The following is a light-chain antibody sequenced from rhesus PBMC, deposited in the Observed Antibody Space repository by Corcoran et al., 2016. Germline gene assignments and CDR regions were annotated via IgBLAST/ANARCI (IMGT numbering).Light chain of an antibody. CDR1: QGFSNK. Sequence: DIHMTQSPSSLSASVGDTVTITCRASQGFSNKLAWYQQKPGKIPKLLIYNASTLQSGVPSRFSGSGVVTDFILTIGSLQPEDFATYYCQHGYGTPYSFGRGTKVEIK. CDR2: NAS. V-gene: IGKV1-25*01. CDR3: QHGYGTPYS. J-gene: IGKJ2*01.